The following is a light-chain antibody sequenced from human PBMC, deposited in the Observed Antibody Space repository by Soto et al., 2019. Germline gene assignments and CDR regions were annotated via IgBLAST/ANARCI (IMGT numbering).Light chain of an antibody. CDR1: SSNIGSHT. CDR3: AAWDDSLNGVI. Sequence: QSVLTQPPSASGTPGQRITISFSGSSSNIGSHTVNWHQQVPGTAPKLLIYSNNERPSGVPDRFSGSKSGTSASLAISGLQSGDEADYYCAAWDDSLNGVIFGGGTKLTVL. J-gene: IGLJ2*01. CDR2: SNN. V-gene: IGLV1-44*01.